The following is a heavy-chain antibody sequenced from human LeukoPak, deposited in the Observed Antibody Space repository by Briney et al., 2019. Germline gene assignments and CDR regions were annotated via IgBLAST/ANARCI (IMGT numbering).Heavy chain of an antibody. J-gene: IGHJ2*01. D-gene: IGHD2-15*01. CDR1: GGTFSSYA. CDR3: ARRVDGHQGLWYFDL. Sequence: SVKVSCKASGGTFSSYAISWVRQAPGQGLEWMGGIIPIFGTANYAQKFQGRVTITTDESTSTAYMELSSLRSEDPAVYYCARRVDGHQGLWYFDLWGRGTLVTVSS. CDR2: IIPIFGTA. V-gene: IGHV1-69*05.